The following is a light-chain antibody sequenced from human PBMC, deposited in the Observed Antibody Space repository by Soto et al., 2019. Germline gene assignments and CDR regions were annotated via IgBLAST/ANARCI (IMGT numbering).Light chain of an antibody. CDR1: QSISTY. Sequence: IVLTQSPATLSLSPGERATLSCRASQSISTYLAWYQQKPGQAPRLLIYDASNRATGTPARFSGSGSGTDFTLTISSLKPEDFAVYYCLQRSHWPPFTFGQGTKLEL. CDR3: LQRSHWPPFT. J-gene: IGKJ2*01. CDR2: DAS. V-gene: IGKV3-11*01.